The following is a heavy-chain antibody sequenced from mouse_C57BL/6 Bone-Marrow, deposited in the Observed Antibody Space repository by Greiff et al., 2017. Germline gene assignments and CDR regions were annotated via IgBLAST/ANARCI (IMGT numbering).Heavy chain of an antibody. CDR3: ARVQGYFDY. CDR1: GFTFSDYY. CDR2: INYDGSST. Sequence: EVQRVESEGGLVQPGSSMKLSCTASGFTFSDYYMAWVRQVPEKGLEWVANINYDGSSTYYLDSLKSRFIISRDNAKNSLYLQMSSLKSEDTATYYCARVQGYFDYWGQGTTLTVSS. V-gene: IGHV5-16*01. J-gene: IGHJ2*01.